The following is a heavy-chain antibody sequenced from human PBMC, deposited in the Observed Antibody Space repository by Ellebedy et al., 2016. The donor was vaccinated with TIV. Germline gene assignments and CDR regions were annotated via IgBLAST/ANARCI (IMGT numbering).Heavy chain of an antibody. J-gene: IGHJ4*02. Sequence: GGSLRLSCAASRFTFSNYNMNWVRQAPGKGLEWVASISSSSTYIYDADSVKGRFTISRDNAKNSLYLQMNSLRAEDTAVYYCARNPQGVPFDYWGQGTLVTVSS. CDR2: ISSSSTYI. CDR3: ARNPQGVPFDY. CDR1: RFTFSNYN. D-gene: IGHD2-8*01. V-gene: IGHV3-21*01.